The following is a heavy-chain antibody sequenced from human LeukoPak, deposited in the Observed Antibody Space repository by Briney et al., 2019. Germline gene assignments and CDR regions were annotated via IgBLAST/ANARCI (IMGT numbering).Heavy chain of an antibody. CDR3: ARGHRDGPYDY. D-gene: IGHD5-24*01. J-gene: IGHJ4*02. CDR1: GGSVSSGSYY. V-gene: IGHV4-61*01. Sequence: SETLSLTCTVPGGSVSSGSYYWSWTRQPPGKGVEWIGYIYYSGSTNYNPSLKSRVTISVDTSKNQFSLKLSSVTAADTAVYYCARGHRDGPYDYWGQGTLVTVSS. CDR2: IYYSGST.